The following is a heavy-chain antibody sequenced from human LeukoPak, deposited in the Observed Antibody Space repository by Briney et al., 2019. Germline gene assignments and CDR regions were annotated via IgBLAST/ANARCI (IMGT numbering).Heavy chain of an antibody. CDR3: AKDKAGGLDY. CDR2: ISGSGGST. CDR1: GFTFSSSA. D-gene: IGHD6-19*01. Sequence: PGGSLRLSCAASGFTFSSSAMSWVRQAPGKGLEWVSSISGSGGSTYYADSVKGRFTISRDNSKNTLHLQMNSLRAEDTAEYYCAKDKAGGLDYWGQGILVTVSS. J-gene: IGHJ4*02. V-gene: IGHV3-23*01.